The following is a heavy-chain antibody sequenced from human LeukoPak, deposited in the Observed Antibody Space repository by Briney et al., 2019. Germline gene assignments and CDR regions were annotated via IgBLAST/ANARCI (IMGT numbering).Heavy chain of an antibody. V-gene: IGHV3-9*01. J-gene: IGHJ4*02. CDR1: GFTFSNAW. Sequence: GGSLRLSCAASGFTFSNAWMSWVRQAPGKGLEWVSGISWDSSNIHYADSVMGRFTISRDNAKNSLYLQMDSLRAEDTALYHCAKDPNKYSGYDYFDFWGQGTLVTVSS. D-gene: IGHD5-12*01. CDR2: ISWDSSNI. CDR3: AKDPNKYSGYDYFDF.